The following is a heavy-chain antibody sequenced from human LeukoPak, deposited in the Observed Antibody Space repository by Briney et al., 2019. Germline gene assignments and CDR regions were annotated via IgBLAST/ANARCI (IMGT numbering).Heavy chain of an antibody. D-gene: IGHD2-2*02. CDR1: GYTYTKSW. CDR3: ARQGCTTTSCHTFDY. J-gene: IGHJ4*02. V-gene: IGHV5-51*01. CDR2: IHPPDSET. Sequence: GESLKISCKGSGYTYTKSWLAWVRQMPGKGLELMGIIHPPDSETRYSPSFEGQVTISVDKSISTAYLQWSSLKASDTAMYYCARQGCTTTSCHTFDYWGQGTLVTVSS.